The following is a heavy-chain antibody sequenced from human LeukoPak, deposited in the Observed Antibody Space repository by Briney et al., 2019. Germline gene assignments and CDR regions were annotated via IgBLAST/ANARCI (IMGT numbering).Heavy chain of an antibody. CDR1: GFTFSSYA. Sequence: GGSLRLSCAASGFTFSSYAMSWVRQAPGTRLEWVSVIGITGSSTYYADSVKGRFTISRDNPKNTLYLQVNSLRAEDTAVYYCAKSMGAPRYFDSWGQGTLVTVSS. CDR3: AKSMGAPRYFDS. CDR2: IGITGSST. J-gene: IGHJ4*02. V-gene: IGHV3-23*01. D-gene: IGHD1-26*01.